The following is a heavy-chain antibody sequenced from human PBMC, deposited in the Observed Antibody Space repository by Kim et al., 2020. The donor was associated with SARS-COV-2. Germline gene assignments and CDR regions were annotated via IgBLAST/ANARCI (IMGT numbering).Heavy chain of an antibody. D-gene: IGHD3-9*01. CDR1: GGSISSSSYY. J-gene: IGHJ4*02. V-gene: IGHV4-39*07. CDR3: ARDILTGYTNYFDY. CDR2: IYYSGST. Sequence: SETLSLTCTVSGGSISSSSYYWGWIRQPPGKGLEWIGSIYYSGSTYYNPSLKSRVTISVDTSKNQFSLKLSSVTAADTAVYYCARDILTGYTNYFDYWGQGTLVTVSS.